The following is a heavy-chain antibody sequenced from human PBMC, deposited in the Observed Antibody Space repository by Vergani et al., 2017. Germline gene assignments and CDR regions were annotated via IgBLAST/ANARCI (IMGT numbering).Heavy chain of an antibody. CDR3: ARGEVDYGEDY. CDR2: ISSSSSTI. CDR1: GFTFSSYS. Sequence: EVQLVESGGGLVQPGGSLRLSCAASGFTFSSYSMNWVRQAPGKGLEWVSYISSSSSTIYYADSVKGRFTISRDNAKNSLYLQMNSLRAEDTAVYYCARGEVDYGEDYWGQGTLVTVSS. J-gene: IGHJ4*02. V-gene: IGHV3-48*01. D-gene: IGHD4-17*01.